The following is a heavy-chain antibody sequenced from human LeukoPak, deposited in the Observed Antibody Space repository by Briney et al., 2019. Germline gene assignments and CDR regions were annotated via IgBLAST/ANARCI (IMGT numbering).Heavy chain of an antibody. V-gene: IGHV3-23*01. D-gene: IGHD2-2*01. CDR1: GLTFSSYA. CDR2: ISGSGGST. CDR3: AKGGLGCSSTSCFDY. Sequence: GGSLRLSCAASGLTFSSYAMSWVRQAPGKGLEWVSAISGSGGSTYYGDSVKGRFTISRDNSKNTLYLQMNSLRVEDTAVYYCAKGGLGCSSTSCFDYWGQGTLVTVSS. J-gene: IGHJ4*02.